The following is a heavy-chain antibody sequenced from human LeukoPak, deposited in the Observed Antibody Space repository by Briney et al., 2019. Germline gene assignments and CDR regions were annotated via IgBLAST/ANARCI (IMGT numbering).Heavy chain of an antibody. D-gene: IGHD1-26*01. V-gene: IGHV4-39*07. CDR3: ARGIIVGATWGENDNWFDP. CDR1: GGSISSSSYY. J-gene: IGHJ5*02. Sequence: SETLSLTCTVSGGSISSSSYYWDWIRQPPGKGLEWIGSIYYSGSTYYNPSLKSRVTISVDTSKNQFSLKLSSVTAADTAVYYCARGIIVGATWGENDNWFDPWGQGTLVTVSS. CDR2: IYYSGST.